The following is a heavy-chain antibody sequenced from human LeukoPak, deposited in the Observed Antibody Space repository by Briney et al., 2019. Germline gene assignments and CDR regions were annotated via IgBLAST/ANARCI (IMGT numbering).Heavy chain of an antibody. CDR1: GFTVSSNY. V-gene: IGHV3-21*01. Sequence: TGGSLRLSCAASGFTVSSNYMSWVRQAPGKGLEWVSSISSSSSYIYYADSVKGRFTISRDNAKNSLYLQMNSLRAEDTAVYYCARVSVEWELLQPFDYWGQGTLVTVSS. J-gene: IGHJ4*02. CDR3: ARVSVEWELLQPFDY. CDR2: ISSSSSYI. D-gene: IGHD1-26*01.